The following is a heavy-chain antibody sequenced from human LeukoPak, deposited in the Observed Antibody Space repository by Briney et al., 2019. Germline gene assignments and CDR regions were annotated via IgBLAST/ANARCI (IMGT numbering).Heavy chain of an antibody. CDR3: ASKWFGEISWANFDY. V-gene: IGHV3-21*01. J-gene: IGHJ4*02. D-gene: IGHD3-10*01. CDR2: ISSSSSYI. CDR1: GFTFSSYS. Sequence: PGGSLRLSCAASGFTFSSYSMNWVRQAPGKGLEWVSSISSSSSYIYYADSVKGRFTISRDNAKNSLYLQMNSLRAEDTAVYYCASKWFGEISWANFDYWGQGTLVTVSS.